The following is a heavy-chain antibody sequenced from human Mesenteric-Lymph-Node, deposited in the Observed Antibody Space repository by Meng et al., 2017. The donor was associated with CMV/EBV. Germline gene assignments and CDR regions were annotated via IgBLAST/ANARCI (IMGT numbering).Heavy chain of an antibody. CDR2: ISYDGNNK. V-gene: IGHV3-30-3*01. CDR3: ARSTGFPDSSGLAYYYYGMDV. CDR1: RFIFSSYV. J-gene: IGHJ6*02. Sequence: GESLKISCAASRFIFSSYVMYWVRQAPGKGLEWVALISYDGNNKYHADSVKGRFTISRDNSKNTPYLQMNSLGAEDTAVYYCARSTGFPDSSGLAYYYYGMDVWGQGTTVTVSS. D-gene: IGHD6-19*01.